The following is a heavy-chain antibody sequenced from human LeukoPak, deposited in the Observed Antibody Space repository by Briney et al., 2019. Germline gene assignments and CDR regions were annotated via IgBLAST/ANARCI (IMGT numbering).Heavy chain of an antibody. CDR1: GFTFSSYA. D-gene: IGHD3-10*01. CDR3: ARDRASFMVRGVLNY. Sequence: GGSLRPSCAASGFTFSSYAMHWVRQAPGKGLEWVAVISCDGSNKYYADSVKGRFTISRDNSKNTLYLQMNSLRAEDTAVYYCARDRASFMVRGVLNYWGQGTLVTVSS. CDR2: ISCDGSNK. J-gene: IGHJ4*02. V-gene: IGHV3-30*04.